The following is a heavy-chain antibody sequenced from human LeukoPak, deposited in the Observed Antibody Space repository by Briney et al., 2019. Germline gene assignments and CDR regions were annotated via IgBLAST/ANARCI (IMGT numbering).Heavy chain of an antibody. CDR1: GGTFSSYA. Sequence: GASVKVSCKASGGTFSSYAISWVRQAPGQGLEWMGRIIPILGTANYAQKFQGRVTITTDESTSTAYMELSSLRSEDTAVYYCARARYYYDSSGYYFRRYYFDYWGQGTLVTVSS. D-gene: IGHD3-22*01. CDR2: IIPILGTA. V-gene: IGHV1-69*11. J-gene: IGHJ4*02. CDR3: ARARYYYDSSGYYFRRYYFDY.